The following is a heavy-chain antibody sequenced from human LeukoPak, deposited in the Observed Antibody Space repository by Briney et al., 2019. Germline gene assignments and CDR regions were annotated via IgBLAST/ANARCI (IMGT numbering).Heavy chain of an antibody. D-gene: IGHD2-15*01. V-gene: IGHV3-73*01. CDR3: ARHTDRYCSGSNCYVYYFYGLDV. J-gene: IGHJ6*02. Sequence: GGSLKLSCAASGFTFSGSALHWVRQASGKGLEWVGRIRSKANSYVTAYAASVKGRFTISRDNSENTAYLQMNGLETDGTAVYYCARHTDRYCSGSNCYVYYFYGLDVWGQGTTVTVSS. CDR1: GFTFSGSA. CDR2: IRSKANSYVT.